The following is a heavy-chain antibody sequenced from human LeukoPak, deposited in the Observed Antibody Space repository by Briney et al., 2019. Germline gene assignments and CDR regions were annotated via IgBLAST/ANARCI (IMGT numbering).Heavy chain of an antibody. J-gene: IGHJ4*02. V-gene: IGHV4-4*02. CDR3: AREIIGGFNPGAY. CDR2: THRSGSP. CDR1: LYSSTSNF. D-gene: IGHD3-16*02. Sequence: SETLSLTCTVSLYSSTSNFLSWVRQPPGKGLEWIGETHRSGSPNYNPSLQSRVTISIDRSRNQIVLELSSVTAADTAVYYCAREIIGGFNPGAYWGQGTLVTVSS.